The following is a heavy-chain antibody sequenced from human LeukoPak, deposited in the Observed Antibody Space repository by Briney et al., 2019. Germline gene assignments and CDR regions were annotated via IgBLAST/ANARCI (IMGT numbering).Heavy chain of an antibody. J-gene: IGHJ5*02. CDR1: GSTFSSYA. CDR2: IIPIFGIA. CDR3: AREVVTTNRNWFDP. D-gene: IGHD4-11*01. Sequence: SVKVSCKASGSTFSSYAISWVRQAPGQGLEWMGRIIPIFGIANYAQKFQGRVTITADKSTSTAYMELSSLRSEDTAVYYCAREVVTTNRNWFDPWGQGTLVTVSS. V-gene: IGHV1-69*04.